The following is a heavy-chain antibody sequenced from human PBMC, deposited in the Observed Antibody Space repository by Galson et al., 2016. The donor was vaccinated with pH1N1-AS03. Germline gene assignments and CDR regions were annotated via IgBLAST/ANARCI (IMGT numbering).Heavy chain of an antibody. J-gene: IGHJ6*02. V-gene: IGHV1-2*04. Sequence: SVKVSCKASGYIFTGFYVHWVRQAPGQGLEWMGWINPNNGVTNYAQKFQAWVTMTGDTSISTAYMELYGLKSDDTAVYYCARDPRGPCSSATCATTYTCGMDVWGQGTTVIVSS. CDR1: GYIFTGFY. CDR2: INPNNGVT. D-gene: IGHD1-26*01. CDR3: ARDPRGPCSSATCATTYTCGMDV.